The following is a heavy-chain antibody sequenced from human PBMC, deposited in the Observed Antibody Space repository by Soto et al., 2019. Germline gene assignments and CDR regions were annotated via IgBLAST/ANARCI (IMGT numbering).Heavy chain of an antibody. D-gene: IGHD3-9*01. Sequence: ASVKVSCKASGYTFTSYGISWVRQAPGQGLEWMGWISAYNGNTNYAQKLQGRVTMTTDTSTSTAYMELRSLRSDDTAVYYCASSHFDCLFPKNNGFDPWGQGTLVTVS. CDR3: ASSHFDCLFPKNNGFDP. V-gene: IGHV1-18*01. CDR2: ISAYNGNT. J-gene: IGHJ5*02. CDR1: GYTFTSYG.